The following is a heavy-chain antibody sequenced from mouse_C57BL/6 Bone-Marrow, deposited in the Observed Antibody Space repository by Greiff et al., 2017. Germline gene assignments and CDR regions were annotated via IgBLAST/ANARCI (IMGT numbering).Heavy chain of an antibody. CDR2: IDPSDSYT. V-gene: IGHV1-50*01. CDR1: GYTFTSYW. D-gene: IGHD2-3*01. Sequence: QVQLQQPGAELVKPGASVKLSCKASGYTFTSYWMQWVKQRPGQGLAWIGEIDPSDSYTNYNQKFKGKATLTVDTSSSTASMQLSSLTSEDSAVYYCAGDGPSFAYWGQGTLVTVSA. J-gene: IGHJ3*01. CDR3: AGDGPSFAY.